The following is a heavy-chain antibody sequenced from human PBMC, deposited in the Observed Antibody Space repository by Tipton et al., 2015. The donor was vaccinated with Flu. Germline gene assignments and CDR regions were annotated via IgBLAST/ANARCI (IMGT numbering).Heavy chain of an antibody. J-gene: IGHJ5*02. V-gene: IGHV4-34*10. CDR2: SHFTGGG. CDR3: VRVKTFDFIPNYFDP. D-gene: IGHD3-9*01. CDR1: GGSFSGDY. Sequence: GLVKPSETLSLTCVVYGGSFSGDYCSWVRQPPAKRLEWIGHSHFTGGGSYNPSLKSRVTISQDTSKNQFSLDLTSVTAADTAVYYCVRVKTFDFIPNYFDPWGPGTLVIVSS.